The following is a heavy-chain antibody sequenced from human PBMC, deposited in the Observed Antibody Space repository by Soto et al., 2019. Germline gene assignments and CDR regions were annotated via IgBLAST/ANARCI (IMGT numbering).Heavy chain of an antibody. Sequence: SVKVSCKASGGTFSSYAISWVRQAPGQGLEWMGGIIPIFGTANYAQKFQGRVTITADESTSTAYMELSSLRSEDTAVYYCAREGSGSYPPIYYFDYWGQGTLVTVSS. J-gene: IGHJ4*02. D-gene: IGHD1-26*01. CDR3: AREGSGSYPPIYYFDY. V-gene: IGHV1-69*13. CDR2: IIPIFGTA. CDR1: GGTFSSYA.